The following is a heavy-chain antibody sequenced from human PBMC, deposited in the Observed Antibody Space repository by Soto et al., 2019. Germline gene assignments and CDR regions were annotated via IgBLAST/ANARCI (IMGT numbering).Heavy chain of an antibody. V-gene: IGHV4-34*01. D-gene: IGHD4-17*01. J-gene: IGHJ4*02. CDR2: INHSGST. CDR3: GVFGDYLFDY. Sequence: SETLSLTCAVYCGSFSGYYWSWIRQPPGKGLEWIGEINHSGSTNYNPSLKSRVTISVDTSKNQFSLKLSSVTAADTAVYYCGVFGDYLFDYWGQGTLVTVSS. CDR1: CGSFSGYY.